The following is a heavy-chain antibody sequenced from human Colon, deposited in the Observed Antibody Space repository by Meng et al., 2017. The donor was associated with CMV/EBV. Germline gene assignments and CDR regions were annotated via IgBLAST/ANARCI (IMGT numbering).Heavy chain of an antibody. Sequence: CAAPGFTFSSHWMHWVRQAPGKGLVWVSHINTDGTTTDYADSVKGRFTISRDNAENTLYLQMNSLRVEDTAVYYCAKGGSYLNTWIGAWGQGTLVTVSS. CDR3: AKGGSYLNTWIGA. CDR1: GFTFSSHW. J-gene: IGHJ5*02. CDR2: INTDGTTT. D-gene: IGHD3-16*01. V-gene: IGHV3-74*01.